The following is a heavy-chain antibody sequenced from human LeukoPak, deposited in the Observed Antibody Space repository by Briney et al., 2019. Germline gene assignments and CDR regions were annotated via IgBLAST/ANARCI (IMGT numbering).Heavy chain of an antibody. V-gene: IGHV3-73*01. CDR1: GFTFSGSA. CDR2: IRSKANSYAT. CDR3: TRREWELLARYYYGMDV. D-gene: IGHD1-26*01. J-gene: IGHJ6*02. Sequence: GGSLRLSCAASGFTFSGSAMHWVRQASGKGLEWVGRIRSKANSYATAYAASVKGRFTISRDDSKNTAYLQMNSLKTEDTAVYYCTRREWELLARYYYGMDVWGQGTTVTVSS.